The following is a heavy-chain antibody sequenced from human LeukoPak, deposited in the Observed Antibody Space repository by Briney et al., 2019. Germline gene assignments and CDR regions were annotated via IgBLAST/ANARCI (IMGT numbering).Heavy chain of an antibody. Sequence: PSETLSLTCTVSGGSISSYYWSWIRQPAGKGLEWIGRIYTSGSTNYNPSLKSRVTMSVDTSKNQFSLKLSSVTAADTAVYYCARGGLGNGDLETFDYWGQGTLVTVSS. CDR3: ARGGLGNGDLETFDY. J-gene: IGHJ4*02. D-gene: IGHD4-17*01. V-gene: IGHV4-4*07. CDR2: IYTSGST. CDR1: GGSISSYY.